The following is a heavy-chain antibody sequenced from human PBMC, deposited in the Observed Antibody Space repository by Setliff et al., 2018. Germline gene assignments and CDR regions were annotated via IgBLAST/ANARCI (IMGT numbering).Heavy chain of an antibody. CDR3: SRLVRYCTTTSCQRLSGDDY. CDR2: ISAYSGKA. D-gene: IGHD2-2*01. CDR1: GYTFSDYG. J-gene: IGHJ4*02. V-gene: IGHV1-18*01. Sequence: GASVKVSCKASGYTFSDYGITWVRQAPGQGLEWMGWISAYSGKAYYAQKLQDRATMTTDTSTGTAYLELRSLRSDDTAVYYCSRLVRYCTTTSCQRLSGDDYWGLGTLVTVSS.